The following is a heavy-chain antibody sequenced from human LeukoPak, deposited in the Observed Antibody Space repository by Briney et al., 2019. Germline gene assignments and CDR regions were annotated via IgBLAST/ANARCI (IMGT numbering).Heavy chain of an antibody. CDR3: ARAPDYYDSSAVGAFDI. CDR2: IYHSGST. V-gene: IGHV4-4*02. CDR1: GGSISSSNW. J-gene: IGHJ3*02. Sequence: SETLSLTCAVSGGSISSSNWWSWVRQPPGKGLEWIGEIYHSGSTNYNPSLKSRVTISVDRSKNQFSLKLSSVTAADTAVYYCARAPDYYDSSAVGAFDIWGQGTMVTVSS. D-gene: IGHD3-22*01.